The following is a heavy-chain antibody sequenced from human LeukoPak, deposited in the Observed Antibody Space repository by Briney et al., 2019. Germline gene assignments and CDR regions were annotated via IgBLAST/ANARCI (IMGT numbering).Heavy chain of an antibody. CDR3: ARGSNTVLRYFDWSFAAFDY. J-gene: IGHJ4*02. V-gene: IGHV4-34*01. CDR2: INRSGST. CDR1: GGSFSGYY. D-gene: IGHD3-9*01. Sequence: SETLSLTCAVYGGSFSGYYWSWIRQPPGKGLEWIGEINRSGSTNYNPSLKSRVTISVDTSKNQFSLKLSSVTAADTAVYYCARGSNTVLRYFDWSFAAFDYWGQGTLVTVSS.